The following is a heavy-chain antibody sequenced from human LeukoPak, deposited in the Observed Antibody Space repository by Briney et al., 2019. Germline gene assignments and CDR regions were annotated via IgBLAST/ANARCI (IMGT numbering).Heavy chain of an antibody. D-gene: IGHD3-16*01. CDR1: GFIFSNYA. V-gene: IGHV3-23*01. Sequence: GGSLRLSCAASGFIFSNYAMNWVRQAPGKGLEWVSAISGSGGRTYYADSVKGRFTISRDNAKNSLYLQMNSLRPEDTALYYCAKDIGGGDYYYFYMDVWGKGTTVTISS. CDR2: ISGSGGRT. CDR3: AKDIGGGDYYYFYMDV. J-gene: IGHJ6*03.